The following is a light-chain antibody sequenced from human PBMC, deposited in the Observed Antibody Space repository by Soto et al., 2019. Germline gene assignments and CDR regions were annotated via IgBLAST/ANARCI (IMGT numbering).Light chain of an antibody. J-gene: IGLJ1*01. Sequence: QSVLTQPASVSGSPGPSITISCTGTSSDVGSYNYVSWYQQHPGKAPKLMIYEVSNRPSGVSNRFSGSKSGNTASLTISGLQTEDEADYYCSSYTSSSTRVFGTGTKVTVL. V-gene: IGLV2-14*01. CDR3: SSYTSSSTRV. CDR1: SSDVGSYNY. CDR2: EVS.